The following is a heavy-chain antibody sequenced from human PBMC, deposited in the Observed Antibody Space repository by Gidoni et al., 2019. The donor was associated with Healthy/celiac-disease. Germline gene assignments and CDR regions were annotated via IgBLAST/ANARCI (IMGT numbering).Heavy chain of an antibody. CDR1: GGSISSSSYY. D-gene: IGHD3-9*01. V-gene: IGHV4-39*01. J-gene: IGHJ4*02. CDR2: IYYSGST. CDR3: ARRPISRLLILTGLDY. Sequence: QLQLQESGPGLVKPSETLSLTCTVSGGSISSSSYYWGWIRQPPGKGLEWIGSIYYSGSTYYNPSLKSRVTISVDTSKNQFSLKLSSVTAADTAVYYCARRPISRLLILTGLDYWGQGTLVTVSS.